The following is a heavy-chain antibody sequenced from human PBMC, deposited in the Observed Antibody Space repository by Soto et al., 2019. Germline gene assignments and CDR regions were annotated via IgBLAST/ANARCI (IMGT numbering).Heavy chain of an antibody. J-gene: IGHJ4*02. CDR2: ISTAYNIL. D-gene: IGHD2-15*01. Sequence: GSLRLSCAASGFTFSSYSMNWVRQAPGKGLEWISYISTAYNILTYADSVKGRFTISMDXAXXSXXXQMNXXXDXDTAVYYFVRNKDWAFDYWGRGTLVTVSS. CDR3: VRNKDWAFDY. V-gene: IGHV3-48*02. CDR1: GFTFSSYS.